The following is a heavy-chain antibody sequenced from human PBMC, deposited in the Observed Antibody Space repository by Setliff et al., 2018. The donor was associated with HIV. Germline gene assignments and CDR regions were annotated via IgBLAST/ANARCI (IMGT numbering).Heavy chain of an antibody. D-gene: IGHD3-10*01. CDR1: GYTFTTYS. Sequence: ASVKVSCKASGYTFTTYSIHWVRQAPGQSLEWMGWINVGKGDTKYSQELQGRITITTDTSANTAYMELSGLRSDDTAVYFCARGALLAVFDFDHWGHGTLVTVTS. J-gene: IGHJ4*01. CDR3: ARGALLAVFDFDH. CDR2: INVGKGDT. V-gene: IGHV1-3*01.